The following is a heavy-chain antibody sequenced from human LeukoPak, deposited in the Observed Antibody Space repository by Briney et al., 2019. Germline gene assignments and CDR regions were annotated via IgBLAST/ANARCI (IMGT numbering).Heavy chain of an antibody. CDR3: AKDEDTAMKFDY. D-gene: IGHD5-18*01. J-gene: IGHJ4*02. V-gene: IGHV3-21*01. Sequence: GGSLRLSCAASGFTFSSYSMNWVRQAPGEGLEWVSSISSSSSYIYYADSVKGRFTISRDNSKNTLYLQMNSLRAEDTAVYYCAKDEDTAMKFDYWGQGTLVTVS. CDR1: GFTFSSYS. CDR2: ISSSSSYI.